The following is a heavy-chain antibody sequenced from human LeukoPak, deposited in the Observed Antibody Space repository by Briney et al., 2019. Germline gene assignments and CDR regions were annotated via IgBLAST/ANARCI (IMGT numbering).Heavy chain of an antibody. D-gene: IGHD6-19*01. Sequence: GGSLRLSCAASGFTFSSYGMHWVRQAPGKGLEWVAVISYDGSNKYYADSVKGRFTISRDNSKNTLYLQMNSLRAEDTAVYYCATSPESSGWYYFDYWGQGTLVTVSS. CDR2: ISYDGSNK. V-gene: IGHV3-30*03. J-gene: IGHJ4*02. CDR1: GFTFSSYG. CDR3: ATSPESSGWYYFDY.